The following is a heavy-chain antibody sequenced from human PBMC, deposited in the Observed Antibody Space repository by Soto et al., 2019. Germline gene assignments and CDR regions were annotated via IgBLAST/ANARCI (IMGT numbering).Heavy chain of an antibody. CDR3: AREDSIIIPAVSDF. J-gene: IGHJ4*02. Sequence: PGGSLRLSCAVSGFTLSNYGIYWVRQAPGKGLEWVSSVSKSGYTYYSDSVTSRFTISRDNAKNSVSLQMNTLRAEDTAVYYCAREDSIIIPAVSDFWGQGTLVTVSS. CDR1: GFTLSNYG. D-gene: IGHD2-2*01. V-gene: IGHV3-21*01. CDR2: VSKSGYT.